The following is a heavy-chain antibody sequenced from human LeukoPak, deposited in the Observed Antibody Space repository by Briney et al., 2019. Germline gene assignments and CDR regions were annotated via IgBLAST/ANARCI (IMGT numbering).Heavy chain of an antibody. V-gene: IGHV3-33*01. CDR3: ARGGKSAFYYGKDV. Sequence: GRSLRLSCAASGFTFSSYGMHWVRQAPGKGLEWVASTWSDGSNKYYADSVKGRFTISRDNSKNTLYLQMSSLRAEDTAAYYCARGGKSAFYYGKDVWGQGTTVTVSS. D-gene: IGHD5-12*01. CDR2: TWSDGSNK. CDR1: GFTFSSYG. J-gene: IGHJ6*02.